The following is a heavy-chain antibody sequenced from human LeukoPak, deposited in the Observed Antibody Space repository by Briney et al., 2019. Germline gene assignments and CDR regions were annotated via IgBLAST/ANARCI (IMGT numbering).Heavy chain of an antibody. CDR2: ISTYNGNT. Sequence: ASVKVSCTASGYTFTGYYIHWVRQAPGQGLEWMGWISTYNGNTNYAQKLQGRVTMTTDTSTTTAYVELRSLRSDDTAMYYCARDRMDTGTYFDYWGQGTPVTVSS. D-gene: IGHD5-18*01. CDR1: GYTFTGYY. J-gene: IGHJ4*02. V-gene: IGHV1-18*04. CDR3: ARDRMDTGTYFDY.